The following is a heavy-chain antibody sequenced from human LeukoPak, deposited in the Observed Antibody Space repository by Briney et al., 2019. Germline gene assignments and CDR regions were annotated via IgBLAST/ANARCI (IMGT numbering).Heavy chain of an antibody. CDR1: GGSISSYY. J-gene: IGHJ4*02. Sequence: PSETLSLTCTVSGGSISSYYWSWIRQPPGKGLEWIGYIYYSGSTNYNPSLKSRVTISVDTSKNQFSLKLSSVTAADTAVYYCARGVYYYGSGKRDSKIYYFDYWGQGTLVTVSS. D-gene: IGHD3-10*01. V-gene: IGHV4-59*01. CDR3: ARGVYYYGSGKRDSKIYYFDY. CDR2: IYYSGST.